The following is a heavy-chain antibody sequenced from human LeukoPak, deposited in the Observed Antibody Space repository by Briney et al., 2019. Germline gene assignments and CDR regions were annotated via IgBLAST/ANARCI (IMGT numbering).Heavy chain of an antibody. D-gene: IGHD6-6*01. CDR3: ARDSSSYYFDY. J-gene: IGHJ4*02. CDR1: GFTFTSNH. Sequence: GGSLRLSCAASGFTFTSNHMNWVRQAPGKGLEWVSIIYTGGTTHYADSLKDRFTISRDDSINTLYHQMNSLRAEDTAVYYCARDSSSYYFDYWGQGTLVTVSS. V-gene: IGHV3-66*01. CDR2: IYTGGTT.